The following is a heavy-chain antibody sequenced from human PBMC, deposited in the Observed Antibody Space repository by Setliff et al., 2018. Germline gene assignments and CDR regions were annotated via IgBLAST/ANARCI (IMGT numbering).Heavy chain of an antibody. D-gene: IGHD2-21*02. CDR2: ISYGGNT. V-gene: IGHV4-39*01. Sequence: PSETLSLTCTVSGASISANHYWGWIRQTPGKGLEWIGSISYGGNTYYDPSLKSRVTIFADTSRNQFSVQLSSVTAADTAVYYCARHWDFCDGDCPHNSIDYWGQGTLVTVSS. CDR3: ARHWDFCDGDCPHNSIDY. J-gene: IGHJ4*02. CDR1: GASISANHY.